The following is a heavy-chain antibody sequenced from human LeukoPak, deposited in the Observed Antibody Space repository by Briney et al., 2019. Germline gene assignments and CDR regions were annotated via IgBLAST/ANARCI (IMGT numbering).Heavy chain of an antibody. V-gene: IGHV3-53*01. Sequence: PGGSLRLSCAASGFTVSSNYMSWVRQAPGKGLEWVSVIYSGGSTYYADSVKGRFTISRDNSKNTLYLQMNSLRAEDTAVYYCARVGWMVTGYYSGFDYWGQGTLVTVSS. CDR1: GFTVSSNY. D-gene: IGHD3-9*01. CDR2: IYSGGST. CDR3: ARVGWMVTGYYSGFDY. J-gene: IGHJ4*02.